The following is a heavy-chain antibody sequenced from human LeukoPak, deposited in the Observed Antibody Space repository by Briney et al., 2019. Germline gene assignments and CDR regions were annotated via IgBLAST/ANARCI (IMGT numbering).Heavy chain of an antibody. V-gene: IGHV3-23*01. D-gene: IGHD3-10*01. Sequence: PGGSLRLSCAASGFTFSSYAMSWVRQAPGKGLEWVSSINAGGGTYTYYADSVKGRFTISRDNSKNTLHLQMNSLRAEDTAVYYCAKRGESGVYYFDFWGQGTLVTVSS. CDR3: AKRGESGVYYFDF. CDR2: INAGGGTYT. J-gene: IGHJ4*02. CDR1: GFTFSSYA.